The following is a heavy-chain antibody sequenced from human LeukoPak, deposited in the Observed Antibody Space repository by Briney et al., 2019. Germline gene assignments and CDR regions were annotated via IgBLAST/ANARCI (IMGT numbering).Heavy chain of an antibody. D-gene: IGHD3-10*01. CDR2: ITGSGDSS. CDR1: GFTFSDYP. CDR3: AKDLEVLWFGDPTDASDI. J-gene: IGHJ3*02. Sequence: GGSLRLSCAASGFTFSDYPMNWVRQAPGKGLEWVSVITGSGDSSFYGDSVKGRFIISRDNSKNTLYLQMNSLRVEDTAVYYCAKDLEVLWFGDPTDASDIWGQGTMVTVAS. V-gene: IGHV3-23*01.